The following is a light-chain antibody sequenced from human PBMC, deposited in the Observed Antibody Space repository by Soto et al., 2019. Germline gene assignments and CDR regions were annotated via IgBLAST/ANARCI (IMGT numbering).Light chain of an antibody. V-gene: IGKV3-20*01. Sequence: EIVLTQSPGTLPLSPGERATLSCRASQGVGSSFLAWYQQKPGQAPRLLIYGASSRATGIPDRFSGSGFGTDFTLTISRLEPEDFAVYYCQQYGSSPVAFGQGTKVEIK. J-gene: IGKJ1*01. CDR2: GAS. CDR3: QQYGSSPVA. CDR1: QGVGSSF.